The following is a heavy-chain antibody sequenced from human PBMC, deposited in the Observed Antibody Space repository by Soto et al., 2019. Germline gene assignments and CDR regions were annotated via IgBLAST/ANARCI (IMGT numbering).Heavy chain of an antibody. CDR2: IYYSGST. CDR1: GGSISSYY. D-gene: IGHD3-10*01. CDR3: ARGNTMVRGVIITVARHYYYYMDV. Sequence: PSETLSLTCTVSGGSISSYYWSWIRQPPGKGLGWIGYIYYSGSTNYNPSLKSRVTISVDTSKNQFSLKLSSVTAEDTAVYYCARGNTMVRGVIITVARHYYYYMDVWGKGTTVTVSS. J-gene: IGHJ6*03. V-gene: IGHV4-59*01.